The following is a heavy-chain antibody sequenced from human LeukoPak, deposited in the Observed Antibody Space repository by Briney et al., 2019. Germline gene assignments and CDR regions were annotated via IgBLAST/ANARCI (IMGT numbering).Heavy chain of an antibody. D-gene: IGHD2-2*01. Sequence: GGSLRLSCAASGFTFNRYWMHWVRQAPGKGLAWVASITSAGGYRYYADSVKGRFTISRDNAQNSLFLQMNSLRAEDTAVYFCATSGGFVLPNAITGNWYMDVWGRGTTVTVSS. CDR2: ITSAGGYR. J-gene: IGHJ6*03. V-gene: IGHV3-21*01. CDR1: GFTFNRYW. CDR3: ATSGGFVLPNAITGNWYMDV.